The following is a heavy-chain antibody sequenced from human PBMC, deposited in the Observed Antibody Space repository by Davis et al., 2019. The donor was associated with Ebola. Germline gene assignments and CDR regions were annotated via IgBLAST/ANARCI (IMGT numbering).Heavy chain of an antibody. CDR1: GFTFYSYG. D-gene: IGHD5-12*01. CDR2: AWFDASNK. Sequence: GESLKISCAASGFTFYSYGIHWGCQAPGKGLEWLAVAWFDASNKPYADSVKGRFTISSDNSETTVYLQMNSLTAEDTAVYYCARSEEDGYSYGRTIDYWGQGTLVIVSS. J-gene: IGHJ4*02. CDR3: ARSEEDGYSYGRTIDY. V-gene: IGHV3-33*01.